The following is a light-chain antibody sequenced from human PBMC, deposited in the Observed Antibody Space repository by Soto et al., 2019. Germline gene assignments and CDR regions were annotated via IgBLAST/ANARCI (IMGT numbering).Light chain of an antibody. J-gene: IGLJ2*01. CDR3: GSYTSDNTLV. Sequence: QSALTQPASVSGSPGQSITISCTGTSSDIGSYNYVSWYQQHPGEVPRLMIYDVSHRPSGVSNRFSGSKSGNTASLTISGLQAEDEADYYCGSYTSDNTLVFGGGTKLTVL. CDR1: SSDIGSYNY. V-gene: IGLV2-14*03. CDR2: DVS.